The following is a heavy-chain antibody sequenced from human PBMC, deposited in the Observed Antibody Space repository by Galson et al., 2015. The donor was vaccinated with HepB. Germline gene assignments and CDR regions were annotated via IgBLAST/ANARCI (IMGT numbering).Heavy chain of an antibody. CDR2: INPNSGDT. V-gene: IGHV1-2*06. CDR1: GYTFIGYY. CDR3: APAGAGDAFDI. D-gene: IGHD7-27*01. Sequence: SVKVSCKASGYTFIGYYMHWVRQAPGEGLEWMGRINPNSGDTNYAQKFQGRVTMTRDTSISPAYMELSRLRSDDTAVYFCAPAGAGDAFDIWGQGTMVTVSS. J-gene: IGHJ3*02.